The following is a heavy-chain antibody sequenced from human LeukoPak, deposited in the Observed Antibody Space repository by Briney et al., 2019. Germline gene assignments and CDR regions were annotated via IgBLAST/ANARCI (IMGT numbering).Heavy chain of an antibody. V-gene: IGHV3-21*01. D-gene: IGHD3-10*01. Sequence: PGGSLRLSCAASGFTFSSYSMNWVRQAPGKGLEWVSSISSSSSYIYYADSVKGRFTISRDNAKNSLYLQMNSLRAEDTAVYYCARDSGPITMVRGVITVQVQFDYWGQGTLVTVSS. CDR3: ARDSGPITMVRGVITVQVQFDY. J-gene: IGHJ4*02. CDR2: ISSSSSYI. CDR1: GFTFSSYS.